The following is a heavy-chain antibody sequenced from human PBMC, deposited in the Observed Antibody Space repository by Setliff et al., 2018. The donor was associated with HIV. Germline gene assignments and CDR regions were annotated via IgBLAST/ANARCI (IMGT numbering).Heavy chain of an antibody. D-gene: IGHD5-12*01. CDR1: GYTFNNYG. CDR3: ARGKTWLRFLDY. Sequence: ASVKVSCKASGYTFNNYGISWVRQAPGQGLEWMGWINTHSGYTNYAQNVQGRVTVTMDTSTSTAYMELRSLKSDDTAVYYCARGKTWLRFLDYWGQGTLITVSS. V-gene: IGHV1-18*01. J-gene: IGHJ4*02. CDR2: INTHSGYT.